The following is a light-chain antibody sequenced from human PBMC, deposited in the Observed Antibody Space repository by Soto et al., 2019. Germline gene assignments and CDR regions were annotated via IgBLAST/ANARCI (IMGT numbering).Light chain of an antibody. CDR3: QQYGASPET. J-gene: IGKJ1*01. CDR2: NVS. V-gene: IGKV3-20*01. Sequence: EIVLTQSPGTLSLSPGERATLSFMSSQSVSSAYLAWYQQKPGQAPRLLIYNVSRRATGIPDRFSGSGSGTDFTLTVSRLEPEDFAVYYCQQYGASPETFGQGTKVDIK. CDR1: QSVSSAY.